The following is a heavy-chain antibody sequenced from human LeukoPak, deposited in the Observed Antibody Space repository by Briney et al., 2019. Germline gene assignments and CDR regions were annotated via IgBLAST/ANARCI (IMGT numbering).Heavy chain of an antibody. CDR3: ARLASGSYLNYFDY. V-gene: IGHV3-48*01. J-gene: IGHJ4*02. Sequence: ISSSGGNIHYADSVRGRFTVSRDTGKNSLYLQMNSLRAEDTAVYYCARLASGSYLNYFDYWGQGILVTVSS. CDR2: ISSSGGNI. D-gene: IGHD1-26*01.